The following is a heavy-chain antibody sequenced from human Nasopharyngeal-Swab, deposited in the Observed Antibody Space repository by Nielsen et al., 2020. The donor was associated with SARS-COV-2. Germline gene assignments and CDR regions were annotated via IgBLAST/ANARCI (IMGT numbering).Heavy chain of an antibody. D-gene: IGHD6-19*01. Sequence: SETLSLTCTVSGGSISGNDHYWGWIRQPPGKGLEWIGSIHYSGKTYYNPALKSRVTMSVDTPKNQFSLNLNSVTAADTAVYYCATVAHYYFDYWGQGSLVIVSS. CDR1: GGSISGNDHY. V-gene: IGHV4-39*01. CDR2: IHYSGKT. J-gene: IGHJ4*02. CDR3: ATVAHYYFDY.